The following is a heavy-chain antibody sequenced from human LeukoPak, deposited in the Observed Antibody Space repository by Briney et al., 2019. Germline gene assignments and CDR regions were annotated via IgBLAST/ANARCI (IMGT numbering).Heavy chain of an antibody. CDR1: GFTFSSYW. CDR2: IKQDGSEK. J-gene: IGHJ3*02. D-gene: IGHD2-21*02. V-gene: IGHV3-7*03. CDR3: ARDRLAYCGGDRYSSDAFDI. Sequence: AGGSLRLSCAASGFTFSSYWMSWVRQPPGKGLEWVANIKQDGSEKYYVDSVKGRFTISRDNAKNSLYLQMNSLRAEATAVYYCARDRLAYCGGDRYSSDAFDIWGQGTMVTVSS.